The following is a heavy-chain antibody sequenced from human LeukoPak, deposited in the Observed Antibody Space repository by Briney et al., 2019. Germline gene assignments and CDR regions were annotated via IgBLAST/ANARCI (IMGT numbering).Heavy chain of an antibody. Sequence: GGSLRLSCAAPGFTFSSYAMHWVRQAPGKGLEWVAVISYDGSNKYYADSVKGRFTISRDNSKNTLYLQMNSLRAEDTAVYYCARDSGWYPQFEFDYWGQGTLVTVSS. CDR1: GFTFSSYA. J-gene: IGHJ4*02. CDR2: ISYDGSNK. D-gene: IGHD6-19*01. CDR3: ARDSGWYPQFEFDY. V-gene: IGHV3-30-3*01.